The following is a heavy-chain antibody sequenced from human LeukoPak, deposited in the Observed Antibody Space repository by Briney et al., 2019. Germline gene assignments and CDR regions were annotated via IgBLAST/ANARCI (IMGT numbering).Heavy chain of an antibody. CDR3: AKDFSRLRYFDWLSYYFDY. Sequence: SETLSLTCAVYGGSFSGYYWSWIRQPPGKGLEWIGEINHSGSTNYNPSLKSRVTISVDTSKNQFSLKLSSVTAADTAVYYCAKDFSRLRYFDWLSYYFDYWGQGTLVTVSS. D-gene: IGHD3-9*01. V-gene: IGHV4-34*01. CDR1: GGSFSGYY. CDR2: INHSGST. J-gene: IGHJ4*02.